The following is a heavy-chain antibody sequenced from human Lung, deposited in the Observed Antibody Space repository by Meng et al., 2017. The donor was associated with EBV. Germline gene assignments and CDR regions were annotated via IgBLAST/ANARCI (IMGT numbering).Heavy chain of an antibody. D-gene: IGHD6-19*01. CDR1: GGSISSGCYY. CDR2: IYYSGST. Sequence: VPLQESGPGLVKPSQTLALPCTFSGGSISSGCYYWSWTRQHPGKGLEWIGYIYYSGSTYYNPSLKSRVTISVDTSKNQFSLKLSSVTAADTAVYYCARLYRGGWYLWGRGTLVTVSS. CDR3: ARLYRGGWYL. J-gene: IGHJ4*02. V-gene: IGHV4-31*03.